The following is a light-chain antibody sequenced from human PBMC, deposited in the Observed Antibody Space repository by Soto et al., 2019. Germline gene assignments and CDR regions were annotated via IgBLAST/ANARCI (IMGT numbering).Light chain of an antibody. V-gene: IGKV1-5*03. Sequence: IQMTQSPSTLSASVGDRVTITCRASQSISTWLAWYQRKPGEAPRLLIYKASSLESGVPSRFSGSGSGTEFTLTISSLQPDDFATYYCQQYNSYSRTFGQGTKVEIK. CDR3: QQYNSYSRT. CDR2: KAS. J-gene: IGKJ1*01. CDR1: QSISTW.